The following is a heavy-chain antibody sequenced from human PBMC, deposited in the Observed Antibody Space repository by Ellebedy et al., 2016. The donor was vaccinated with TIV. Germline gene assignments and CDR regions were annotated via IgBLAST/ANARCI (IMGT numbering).Heavy chain of an antibody. J-gene: IGHJ4*02. CDR2: IPWDDNE. CDR1: GFSLSSSGVG. V-gene: IGHV2-5*02. CDR3: AHLVTTMWGFDY. Sequence: SGPTLVKPTQTLTLTCTFSGFSLSSSGVGVGWIRQPPGKALEWLALIPWDDNEHFSPSLKNRLTITEGTSRNQVVLTMTNMDPVDTATYYCAHLVTTMWGFDYWGQGILVTVSS. D-gene: IGHD4-17*01.